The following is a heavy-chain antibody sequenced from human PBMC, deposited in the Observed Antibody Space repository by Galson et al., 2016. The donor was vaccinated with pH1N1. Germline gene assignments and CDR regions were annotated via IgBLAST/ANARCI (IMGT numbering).Heavy chain of an antibody. J-gene: IGHJ4*02. Sequence: SETLSLTCAVFGGSFSNYQRTWIRQSPGKGLEWIGEISHTGSTNYNPSLWSRLTISIDTSKSQFSLSLRSVSTADTGIYYCARRGRWQQMGFWGQGTPVSVSS. D-gene: IGHD5-24*01. V-gene: IGHV4-34*01. CDR1: GGSFSNYQ. CDR2: ISHTGST. CDR3: ARRGRWQQMGF.